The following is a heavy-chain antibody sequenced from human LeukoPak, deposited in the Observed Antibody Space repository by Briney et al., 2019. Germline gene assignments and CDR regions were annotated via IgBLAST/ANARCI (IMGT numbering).Heavy chain of an antibody. CDR3: ARGNRLYTSSWSSLAFDI. CDR2: TNPNSGYT. J-gene: IGHJ3*02. CDR1: GYTFTSFD. V-gene: IGHV1-8*01. D-gene: IGHD6-13*01. Sequence: ASVKVSCKASGYTFTSFDINWVRQATGQGLEWMGWTNPNSGYTGFAQKFQGRVTMTRNTSISTAYTEVSSLRSEDTAVYYCARGNRLYTSSWSSLAFDIWGQGTMVTVSS.